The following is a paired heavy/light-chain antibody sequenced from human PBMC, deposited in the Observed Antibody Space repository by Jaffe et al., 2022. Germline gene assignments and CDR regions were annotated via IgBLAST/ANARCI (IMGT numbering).Heavy chain of an antibody. CDR2: IRSKTYGGTT. CDR1: GFTFGDYA. V-gene: IGHV3-49*03. Sequence: EVQLVESGGGLVQPGRSLRLSCTASGFTFGDYAMSWFRQAPGKGLEWVGFIRSKTYGGTTEYAASVKGRFTISRDDSKSIAYLQMNSLNTEDTAVYYCTREAQPAQMGYYFDYWGQGTLVTVSS. J-gene: IGHJ4*02. D-gene: IGHD2-8*01. CDR3: TREAQPAQMGYYFDY.
Light chain of an antibody. Sequence: QSALTQPASVSGSPGQSITISCTGTSSDVGSYNVVSWYQQHPGKAPKLMIYEVSKRPSGVSNRFSGSKSGNTASLTVSGLLAEDEADYYCCSYAGSSTFVFGTGTKVTVL. CDR2: EVS. J-gene: IGLJ1*01. V-gene: IGLV2-23*02. CDR3: CSYAGSSTFV. CDR1: SSDVGSYNV.